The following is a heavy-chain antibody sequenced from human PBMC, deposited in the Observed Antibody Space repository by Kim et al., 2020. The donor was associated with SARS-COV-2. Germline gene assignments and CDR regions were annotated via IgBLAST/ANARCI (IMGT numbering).Heavy chain of an antibody. D-gene: IGHD6-19*01. CDR3: AKDLYGSDWYNYFDP. CDR1: GFTFSSYG. V-gene: IGHV3-30*18. J-gene: IGHJ5*02. Sequence: GGSLRLSCAASGFTFSSYGMHWVRQTPGKGLEWVAMMSYDGNNKYYADSVKGRFTISRHNSKNTLYLQMDSLRPEDTAVYYCAKDLYGSDWYNYFDPWG. CDR2: MSYDGNNK.